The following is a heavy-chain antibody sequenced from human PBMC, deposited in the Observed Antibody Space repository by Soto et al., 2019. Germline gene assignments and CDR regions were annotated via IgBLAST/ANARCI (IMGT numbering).Heavy chain of an antibody. CDR3: ARYPRLDC. V-gene: IGHV4-59*08. J-gene: IGHJ4*02. Sequence: SETLSLTCTVSGGSISSYYWSWIRQPPGKGLEWIGYIYYSGSTNYNPSLRSRVTISIDTSENQFSLQLSSVTAADTAVYFCARYPRLDCWGQGTLVTVSS. CDR2: IYYSGST. CDR1: GGSISSYY.